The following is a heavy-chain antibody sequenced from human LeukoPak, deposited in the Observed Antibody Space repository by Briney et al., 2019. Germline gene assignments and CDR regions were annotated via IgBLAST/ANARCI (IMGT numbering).Heavy chain of an antibody. V-gene: IGHV4-34*01. Sequence: SETLSLTCAVYGGSLSGYYWSWIRQPHGKGVEWIGEINNSGSTNYNPSLKSRVTISVDTSKNQFSLNLSSVTDADTAVYYFARAPYYDFWSGPLLRQYYYYYMDVWGKGTTVTASS. J-gene: IGHJ6*03. CDR1: GGSLSGYY. CDR2: INNSGST. D-gene: IGHD3-3*01. CDR3: ARAPYYDFWSGPLLRQYYYYYMDV.